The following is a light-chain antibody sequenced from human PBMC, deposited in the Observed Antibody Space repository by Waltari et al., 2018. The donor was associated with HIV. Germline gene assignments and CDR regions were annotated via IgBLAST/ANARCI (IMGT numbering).Light chain of an antibody. CDR1: SSNIGAGYD. J-gene: IGLJ2*01. Sequence: QSVLTQPPSVSGAPGQRVTISCTGSSSNIGAGYDVHWYQQLPGTAPKLLIYGNIKRPSGVPDRFSGSKSGTSAYLAITGLQAEDEADYYCQSYDSSLIGVVFGGGTKLTVL. CDR3: QSYDSSLIGVV. V-gene: IGLV1-40*01. CDR2: GNI.